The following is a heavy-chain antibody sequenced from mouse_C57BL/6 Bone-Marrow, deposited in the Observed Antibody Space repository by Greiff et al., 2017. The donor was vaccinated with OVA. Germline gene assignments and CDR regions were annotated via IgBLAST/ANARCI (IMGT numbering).Heavy chain of an antibody. CDR3: ARPFCYCGSRDY. Sequence: QVQLQQPGAELVKPGASVKMSCKASGYTFTSYWITWVKQRPGQGLEWIGDIYPGSGSTSYNEKFKGKATLTVDTSSSTAYMQLSSLTSEDSAVYYCARPFCYCGSRDYWGQGTTLTVSS. CDR2: IYPGSGST. V-gene: IGHV1-55*01. D-gene: IGHD1-1*01. CDR1: GYTFTSYW. J-gene: IGHJ2*01.